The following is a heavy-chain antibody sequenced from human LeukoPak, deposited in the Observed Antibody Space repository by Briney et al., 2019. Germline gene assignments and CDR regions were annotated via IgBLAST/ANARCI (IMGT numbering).Heavy chain of an antibody. CDR1: GFTSSSYW. J-gene: IGHJ3*02. V-gene: IGHV3-7*01. Sequence: PGGSLRLSCAASGFTSSSYWMSWVRQAPGKGLEWVANIKQDGSEKYYVDSVKGRFTISRDDAKNSLYLQMNSLRAEDTAVYYCARGGDAFDIWGQGTMVTVSS. CDR3: ARGGDAFDI. CDR2: IKQDGSEK. D-gene: IGHD3-16*01.